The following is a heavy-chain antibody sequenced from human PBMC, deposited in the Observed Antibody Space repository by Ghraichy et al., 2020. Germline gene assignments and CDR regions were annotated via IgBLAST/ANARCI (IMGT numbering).Heavy chain of an antibody. Sequence: QTLSLTCTFSGFSLSTREVGVGWIRQPPGKALEWLAHVYWNNDKYYNLFLKSRLTITKDTPRNQVVLTMTNMDPVDTATYYCAHLNGNNWFSFDYWGQGTMVTVSS. CDR2: VYWNNDK. V-gene: IGHV2-5*01. J-gene: IGHJ4*02. D-gene: IGHD1-1*01. CDR1: GFSLSTREVG. CDR3: AHLNGNNWFSFDY.